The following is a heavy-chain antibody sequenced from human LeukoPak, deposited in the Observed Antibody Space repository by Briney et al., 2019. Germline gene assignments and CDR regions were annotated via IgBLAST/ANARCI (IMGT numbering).Heavy chain of an antibody. J-gene: IGHJ6*02. Sequence: GGSLRLSCAASGFTFSSYAMSWARQAPGKGLEWVSAVTGSGGTTYYADSVKGRFTISRDNSKNTLYLQMNSLRAEDTAVYYCAKDGGNVGGYSYGYWYYYYGMDVWGQGTTVTVSS. CDR1: GFTFSSYA. V-gene: IGHV3-23*01. CDR2: VTGSGGTT. CDR3: AKDGGNVGGYSYGYWYYYYGMDV. D-gene: IGHD5-18*01.